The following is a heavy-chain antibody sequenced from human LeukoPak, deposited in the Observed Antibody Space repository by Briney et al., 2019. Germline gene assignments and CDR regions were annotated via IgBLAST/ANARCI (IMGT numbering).Heavy chain of an antibody. D-gene: IGHD2-21*02. CDR1: GGTFRTYA. J-gene: IGHJ4*02. Sequence: ASVKVSCHTSGGTFRTYAFSWMRQAPGQGLEWVGRVIPIYNPVDYTQRFQGRVTITADESTNTVYLEMRSLRYDDTAVYYCAREPLGCGGDCHFAYWGQGTLVTVSS. CDR2: VIPIYNPV. V-gene: IGHV1-69*13. CDR3: AREPLGCGGDCHFAY.